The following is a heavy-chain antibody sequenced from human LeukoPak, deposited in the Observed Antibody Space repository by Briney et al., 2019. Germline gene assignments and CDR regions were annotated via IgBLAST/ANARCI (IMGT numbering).Heavy chain of an antibody. D-gene: IGHD3-22*01. Sequence: GGPLRLSFAASGFTFSSYSMNWVRQPPGRGPEWVSYISSSISTIYYADSVKGRFTISRDNAKNSLYLQMNSLRDEDTAVYYCARALYDSSGYYHGVFDYWGQGTLVTVSS. CDR3: ARALYDSSGYYHGVFDY. CDR2: ISSSISTI. CDR1: GFTFSSYS. V-gene: IGHV3-48*02. J-gene: IGHJ4*02.